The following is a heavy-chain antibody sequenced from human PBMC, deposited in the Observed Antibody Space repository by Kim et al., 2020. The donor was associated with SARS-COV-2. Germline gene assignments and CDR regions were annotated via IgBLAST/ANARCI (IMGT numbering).Heavy chain of an antibody. J-gene: IGHJ4*02. D-gene: IGHD4-4*01. CDR3: AKDGSEMATVYFDY. CDR1: GFTFDDYA. CDR2: ISWNSGSI. Sequence: GGSLRLSCAASGFTFDDYAMHWVRQAPGKGLEWVSGISWNSGSIGYADSVKGRFTISRDNAKNSLYLQMNSLRAEDTALYYCAKDGSEMATVYFDYWGQG. V-gene: IGHV3-9*01.